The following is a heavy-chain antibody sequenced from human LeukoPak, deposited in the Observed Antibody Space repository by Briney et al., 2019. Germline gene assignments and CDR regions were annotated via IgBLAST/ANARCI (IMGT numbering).Heavy chain of an antibody. Sequence: GGSLRLSCAASGFTFDDYAMHWVRQAPGKGLEWASGISWNSGSIVYADSVKGRFTISRDNAKNSLYLQMNSLRAEDMALYYCAKVGRPGYCSGGSCYLFDYWGQGTLVTVSS. CDR1: GFTFDDYA. J-gene: IGHJ4*02. CDR3: AKVGRPGYCSGGSCYLFDY. V-gene: IGHV3-9*03. CDR2: ISWNSGSI. D-gene: IGHD2-15*01.